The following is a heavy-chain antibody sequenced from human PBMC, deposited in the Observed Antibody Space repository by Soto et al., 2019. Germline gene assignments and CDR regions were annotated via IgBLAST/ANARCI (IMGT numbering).Heavy chain of an antibody. V-gene: IGHV3-74*01. Sequence: PVGSLRLSSAASGFTFRRYWMHWVPQAPGKGLVGVSRINSDGSSTSYADSAKGRFTISRDYAKNTLYLQMNSLRAEDTAVYYCASKGNDFWSGYYNDYYYGMDVWGQGTTVTVS. CDR3: ASKGNDFWSGYYNDYYYGMDV. J-gene: IGHJ6*02. CDR2: INSDGSST. CDR1: GFTFRRYW. D-gene: IGHD3-3*01.